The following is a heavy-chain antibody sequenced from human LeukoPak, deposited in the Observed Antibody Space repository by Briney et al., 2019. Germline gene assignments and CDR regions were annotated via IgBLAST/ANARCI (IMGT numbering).Heavy chain of an antibody. V-gene: IGHV3-21*01. CDR2: ISSSSSYI. Sequence: GGSLRLSCAASGFTFSTYTMNWVRQAPGKGLEWVSSISSSSSYIYYADSVKGRFTISRDNAKNSLYLQMNSLRAEDTAVYYCARDFIAVTGSPGYYFDYWGRGTLVTVSS. J-gene: IGHJ4*02. D-gene: IGHD6-19*01. CDR1: GFTFSTYT. CDR3: ARDFIAVTGSPGYYFDY.